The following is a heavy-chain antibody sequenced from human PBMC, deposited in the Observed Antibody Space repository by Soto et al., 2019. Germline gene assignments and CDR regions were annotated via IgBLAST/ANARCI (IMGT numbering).Heavy chain of an antibody. Sequence: ASVKVSSKASGYTFTSSGISWVRQAPGQGLEWMGWISAYNGNTNYAQKHQGRVTMTTDTSTSTVYMELWRLSSAATAVYYCASAPPVGYCGHRGQGNRSIFSS. CDR1: GYTFTSSG. V-gene: IGHV1-18*01. D-gene: IGHD1-26*01. CDR3: ASAPPVGYCGH. J-gene: IGHJ4*02. CDR2: ISAYNGNT.